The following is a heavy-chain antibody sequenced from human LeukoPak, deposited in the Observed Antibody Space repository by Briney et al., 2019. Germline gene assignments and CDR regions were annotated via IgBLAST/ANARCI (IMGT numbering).Heavy chain of an antibody. Sequence: GASVKVSCKASGGTFSSYAISWVRQAHGQGLEWMGGIIPIFGTANYSQKFQGRVTITADKSTSTAYMELSSLRSEDTAVYYCASATYYYGFRRDNNWFDPWGQGTLVTVSS. CDR2: IIPIFGTA. CDR3: ASATYYYGFRRDNNWFDP. J-gene: IGHJ5*02. CDR1: GGTFSSYA. V-gene: IGHV1-69*06. D-gene: IGHD3-10*01.